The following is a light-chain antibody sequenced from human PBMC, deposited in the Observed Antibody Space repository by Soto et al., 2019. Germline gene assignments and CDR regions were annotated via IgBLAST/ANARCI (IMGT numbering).Light chain of an antibody. CDR3: GTWDSSLNAGV. J-gene: IGLJ7*01. V-gene: IGLV1-51*01. Sequence: QAVVTQPPSVSAAPGQKVTISCSGSSSNIGGNSVSWYQQLPGTAPKLLIYDDNKRPSGIPDRFSGSKSGTSATLGITGFQTGDEADYYCGTWDSSLNAGVFGGGTQLTVL. CDR1: SSNIGGNS. CDR2: DDN.